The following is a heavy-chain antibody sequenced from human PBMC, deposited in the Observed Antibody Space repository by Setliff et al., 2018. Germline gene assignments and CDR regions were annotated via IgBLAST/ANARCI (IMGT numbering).Heavy chain of an antibody. Sequence: GGSQRLSCAASGFTFRSYWMSWVRQAPGKGLEWVANIKKDGSIKYYLDSVRGRFTISRDNAENSLTLQMNSLRVEDTAVYYCSRDLQGSGDYVVDYWGQGTLVTVSS. V-gene: IGHV3-7*01. J-gene: IGHJ4*02. CDR3: SRDLQGSGDYVVDY. CDR1: GFTFRSYW. D-gene: IGHD4-17*01. CDR2: IKKDGSIK.